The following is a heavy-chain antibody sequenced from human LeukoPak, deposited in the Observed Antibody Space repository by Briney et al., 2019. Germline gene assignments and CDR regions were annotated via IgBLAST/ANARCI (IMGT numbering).Heavy chain of an antibody. J-gene: IGHJ4*02. CDR2: INHSGST. Sequence: PSETLSLTCAVYGGSFSGYYWSWIRQPPGKGLEWIGEINHSGSTNYNSSLKSRVTISVDTSKNQFSLKLSSVTAADTAVYYCARTPSSGWQSIDYWGQGTLVTVSS. D-gene: IGHD6-19*01. CDR1: GGSFSGYY. V-gene: IGHV4-34*01. CDR3: ARTPSSGWQSIDY.